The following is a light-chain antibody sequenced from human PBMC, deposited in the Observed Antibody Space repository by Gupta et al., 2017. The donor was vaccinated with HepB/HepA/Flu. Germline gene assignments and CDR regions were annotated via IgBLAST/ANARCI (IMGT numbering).Light chain of an antibody. CDR3: QHRYNWPLT. Sequence: EIVLTQSPATLSLSPGERATLSCRASQRVSTYLAWYQQKPGQAPRLLIYDASNRATGIPARFSGSGSGTDFTLTVSSLEPEDFAIYYCQHRYNWPLTFGGGTXVEIK. CDR2: DAS. J-gene: IGKJ4*01. CDR1: QRVSTY. V-gene: IGKV3-11*01.